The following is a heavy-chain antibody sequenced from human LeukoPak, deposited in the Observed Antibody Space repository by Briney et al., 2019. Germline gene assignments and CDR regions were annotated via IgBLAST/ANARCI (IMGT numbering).Heavy chain of an antibody. J-gene: IGHJ4*02. CDR3: AKDSPMLGGY. V-gene: IGHV3-23*01. CDR1: GFTFDDYG. D-gene: IGHD2-8*01. Sequence: GGSLRLSCAASGFTFDDYGMSWVRQAPGKGLEWVSAISGSGGSTYYADSVKGRFTISRDNSKNTLYLQMNSLRAEDTAVYYCAKDSPMLGGYWGQGTLVTVSS. CDR2: ISGSGGST.